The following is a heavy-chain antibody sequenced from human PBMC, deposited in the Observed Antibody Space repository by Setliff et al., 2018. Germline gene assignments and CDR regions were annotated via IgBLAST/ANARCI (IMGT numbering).Heavy chain of an antibody. J-gene: IGHJ3*02. Sequence: GASVKVSCKASGYTFTSYGISWVRQAPGQGLEWMGWISAYNGNTNYAQKLQGRVTMTTDTSTSTAYMELRSLRSDDTAVYYCASAPAYSSTPGSYDFDIWGQGTMVTVSS. CDR2: ISAYNGNT. V-gene: IGHV1-18*01. D-gene: IGHD6-13*01. CDR1: GYTFTSYG. CDR3: ASAPAYSSTPGSYDFDI.